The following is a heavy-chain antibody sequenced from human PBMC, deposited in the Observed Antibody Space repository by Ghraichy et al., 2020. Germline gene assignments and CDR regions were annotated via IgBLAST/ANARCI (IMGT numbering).Heavy chain of an antibody. J-gene: IGHJ5*02. D-gene: IGHD4-23*01. CDR1: GGSFSGYY. CDR2: MNHSGSS. Sequence: SQTLSLTCAVYGGSFSGYYWSWIRQPPGKGLEWIGEMNHSGSSNYNPSLKSRVTISVDTSKKQFSLKLTSVTAADTAVYYCARGDTHGSINVDWFDPWGQGTLVTVSS. CDR3: ARGDTHGSINVDWFDP. V-gene: IGHV4-34*01.